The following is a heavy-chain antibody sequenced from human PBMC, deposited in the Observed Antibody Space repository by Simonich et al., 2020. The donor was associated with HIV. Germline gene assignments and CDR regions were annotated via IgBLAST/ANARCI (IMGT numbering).Heavy chain of an antibody. CDR1: GGSFRGYY. CDR3: ARRDRELILYFDY. V-gene: IGHV4-34*01. Sequence: QVQLQQWGAGLLKPSETLSLTCAVYGGSFRGYYWSGIRQPPGKGLEWIGEINHSGITNYKSSLNSRATISVDKSKNQFSLKLSSVTAADTAIYYCARRDRELILYFDYWGQGNLVTVSS. CDR2: INHSGIT. J-gene: IGHJ4*02. D-gene: IGHD3-3*01.